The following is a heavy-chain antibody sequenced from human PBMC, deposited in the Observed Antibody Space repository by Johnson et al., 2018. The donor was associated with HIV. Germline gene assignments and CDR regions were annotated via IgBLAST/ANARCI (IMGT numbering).Heavy chain of an antibody. J-gene: IGHJ3*02. V-gene: IGHV3-30*03. CDR3: ARDRAIVVAYDAFDI. CDR1: GFTFSSYG. Sequence: QMLLVESGGGLVQPGRSLRLSCAASGFTFSSYGMHWVRQAPGKGLEWVAVISYDGSNKYYADSVKGRLTVSRDNFKNTLYLQMNSLRPEDTAVYYCARDRAIVVAYDAFDIWGQGTMVIVSS. D-gene: IGHD3-22*01. CDR2: ISYDGSNK.